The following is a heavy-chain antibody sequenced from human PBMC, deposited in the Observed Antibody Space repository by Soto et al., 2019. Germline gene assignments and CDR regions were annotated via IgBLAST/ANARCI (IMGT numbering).Heavy chain of an antibody. Sequence: RASVKVSCKASGGTFSSYAISWVRQAPGQGLEWMGGIIPIFGTANYAQKFQGRVTITADKSTSTAYMELSSLRSEDTAVYYCAREMHGYQRYNYYNYGMDVWGRRTTVTVSS. CDR1: GGTFSSYA. CDR2: IIPIFGTA. V-gene: IGHV1-69*06. J-gene: IGHJ6*02. CDR3: AREMHGYQRYNYYNYGMDV. D-gene: IGHD5-12*01.